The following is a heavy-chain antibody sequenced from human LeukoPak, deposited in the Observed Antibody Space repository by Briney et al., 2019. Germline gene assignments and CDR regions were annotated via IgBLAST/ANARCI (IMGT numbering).Heavy chain of an antibody. D-gene: IGHD3-10*01. CDR2: IRYDGSNK. CDR1: GFTFSSYG. J-gene: IGHJ6*03. V-gene: IGHV3-30*02. CDR3: AKIWFGELLFFMDV. Sequence: GGSLRLSCAASGFTFSSYGMHWVRQAPGKGLEWVAFIRYDGSNKYYADSVKGRFTISRDNSKNALYLQMNSLRAEDTAVYYCAKIWFGELLFFMDVWGKGTTVTVSS.